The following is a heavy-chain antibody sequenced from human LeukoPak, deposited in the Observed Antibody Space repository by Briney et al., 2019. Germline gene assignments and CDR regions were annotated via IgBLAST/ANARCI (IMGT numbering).Heavy chain of an antibody. CDR2: INGGGVAT. D-gene: IGHD4-11*01. Sequence: PGGSLRLSCAASGFTFNTYAMSWVRQAPEKGLEWVSTINGGGVATYYADSVKGRFTISRDNSKNTLYQQMNSLRAEDTAIYYCAKPPHDYNDYPFDYWGQGTLVTVSS. V-gene: IGHV3-23*01. CDR3: AKPPHDYNDYPFDY. CDR1: GFTFNTYA. J-gene: IGHJ4*02.